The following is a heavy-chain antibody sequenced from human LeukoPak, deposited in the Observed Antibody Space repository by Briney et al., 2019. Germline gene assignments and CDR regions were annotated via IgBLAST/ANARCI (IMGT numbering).Heavy chain of an antibody. J-gene: IGHJ4*02. CDR3: ASGREAQDY. CDR1: GYSISSGYY. V-gene: IGHV4-38-2*01. D-gene: IGHD1-26*01. Sequence: SETLSLTCAVSGYSISSGYYWGWIRQPPGKGLEWIGSIYHSGSTYYNPSLKSRVTISVDTSKNQFSLKLSSVTAADTAVYYCASGREAQDYWGQGTLVTVSS. CDR2: IYHSGST.